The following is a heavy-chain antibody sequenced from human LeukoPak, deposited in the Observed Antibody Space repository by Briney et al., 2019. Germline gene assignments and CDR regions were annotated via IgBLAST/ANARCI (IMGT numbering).Heavy chain of an antibody. CDR1: GFTFSAYS. Sequence: GGPLRLSCAASGFTFSAYSMNWVRQAPGKGLEWVSSISSSSTYIFYADSLKGRFTISRDNAKNSLYLQMNSLRAEDTAVYYCARASLGATYFDYWGQGTLVTVYS. V-gene: IGHV3-21*01. D-gene: IGHD1-26*01. J-gene: IGHJ4*02. CDR2: ISSSSTYI. CDR3: ARASLGATYFDY.